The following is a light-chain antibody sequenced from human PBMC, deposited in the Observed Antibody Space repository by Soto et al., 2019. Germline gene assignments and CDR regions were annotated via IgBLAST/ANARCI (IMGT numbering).Light chain of an antibody. CDR1: SSDVGGYNY. V-gene: IGLV2-14*01. CDR3: SSYTSSSTLFYV. J-gene: IGLJ1*01. CDR2: DVS. Sequence: QSVLTQPASGSGSPGQSITLSCTGTSSDVGGYNYVSWYQQHPGKAPKLMIYDVSNRPSGVSNRFSGSKSGNTASLTISGLQAEDEADYYCSSYTSSSTLFYVFGTGTKVTVL.